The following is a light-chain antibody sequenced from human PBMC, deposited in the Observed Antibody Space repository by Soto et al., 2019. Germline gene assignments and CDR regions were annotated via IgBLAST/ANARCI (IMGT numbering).Light chain of an antibody. CDR3: QQYNNWLTWT. J-gene: IGKJ1*01. V-gene: IGKV3-15*01. Sequence: EIVMTQSPATLSVSPGERATLSCRASQSVSSNLAWYQQKPGQAPRLLIYGASTRATGIPARFSGSGSGTEFTLTISSQQSEDFAVYYCQQYNNWLTWTFGQGTKVAI. CDR1: QSVSSN. CDR2: GAS.